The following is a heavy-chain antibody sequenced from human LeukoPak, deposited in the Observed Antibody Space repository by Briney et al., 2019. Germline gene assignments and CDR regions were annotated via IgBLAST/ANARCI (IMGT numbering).Heavy chain of an antibody. CDR3: ARDFPGYSSSWYFGPYYYGMDV. CDR2: IWYDGSNK. D-gene: IGHD6-13*01. V-gene: IGHV3-33*01. J-gene: IGHJ6*02. Sequence: GGSLRLSCAASGFTFSSYGMHWVRQAPGKGLEWVAVIWYDGSNKYYADSVKGRFTISRDNSKNTLYLQMNSLRAEDTAVYYCARDFPGYSSSWYFGPYYYGMDVWGHGTPVTVSS. CDR1: GFTFSSYG.